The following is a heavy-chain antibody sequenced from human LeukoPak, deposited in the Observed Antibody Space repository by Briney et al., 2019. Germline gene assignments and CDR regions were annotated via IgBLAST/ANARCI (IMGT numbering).Heavy chain of an antibody. V-gene: IGHV3-7*04. D-gene: IGHD3-10*01. CDR2: IEYEGREE. Sequence: GGSLRLSCAASGFTFSSYWMSWVRQAPGKGLEWVANIEYEGREEYYVDSVKGRFTISRDNAKNSLFLQVNSLRAGDTAVYYCARGVSVDRGAILGYWGQGTLVTVSS. J-gene: IGHJ4*02. CDR3: ARGVSVDRGAILGY. CDR1: GFTFSSYW.